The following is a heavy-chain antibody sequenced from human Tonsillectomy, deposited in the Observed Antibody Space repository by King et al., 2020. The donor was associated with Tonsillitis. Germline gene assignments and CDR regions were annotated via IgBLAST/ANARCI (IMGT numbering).Heavy chain of an antibody. J-gene: IGHJ6*03. Sequence: TLKESGPALVKPTQTLTLTCTFSGFSLSTSEMRGGWIRQPPGKALEWLARIDWDDDEFYSTSLMTRLTISTDTSKNPVVLTMTNMDPVDTGKNYCARIQGGRYYFDSSGYYYYYYYIDVWGTGTTVTVSS. V-gene: IGHV2-70*04. D-gene: IGHD3-22*01. CDR2: IDWDDDE. CDR3: ARIQGGRYYFDSSGYYYYYYYIDV. CDR1: GFSLSTSEMR.